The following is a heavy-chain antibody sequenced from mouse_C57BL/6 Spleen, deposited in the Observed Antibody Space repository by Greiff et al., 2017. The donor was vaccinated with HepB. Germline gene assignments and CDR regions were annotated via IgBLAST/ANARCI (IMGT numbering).Heavy chain of an antibody. CDR2: IYPGDGDT. CDR1: GYAFSSYW. Sequence: VQLQESGAELVKPGASVKISCKASGYAFSSYWMNWVKQRPGKGLEWIGQIYPGDGDTNYNGKFKGKATLTADKSSSTAYMQLSSLTSEDSAVYFCARSGAYDGYIDYWGQGTTLTVSS. D-gene: IGHD2-3*01. J-gene: IGHJ2*01. V-gene: IGHV1-80*01. CDR3: ARSGAYDGYIDY.